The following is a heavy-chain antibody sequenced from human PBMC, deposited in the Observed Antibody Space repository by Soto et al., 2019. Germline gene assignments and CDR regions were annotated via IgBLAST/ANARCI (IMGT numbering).Heavy chain of an antibody. V-gene: IGHV3-23*01. D-gene: IGHD1-1*01. CDR3: AKMREDWNDDRVMDV. J-gene: IGHJ6*04. CDR1: GFTFSSYA. CDR2: ISGSGGST. Sequence: PGGSLKLSCAASGFTFSSYAMSWVRQAPGKGLEWVSAISGSGGSTYYADSVKGRFTISRDNSKNTLYLQMNSLRAEDTAVYYCAKMREDWNDDRVMDVWGKGTTVTVSS.